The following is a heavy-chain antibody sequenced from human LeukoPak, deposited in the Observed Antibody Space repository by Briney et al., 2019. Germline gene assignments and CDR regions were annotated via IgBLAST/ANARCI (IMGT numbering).Heavy chain of an antibody. J-gene: IGHJ4*02. CDR1: GGSFSIYY. CDR3: ARGPTTVTRAFDY. CDR2: IYTSGST. V-gene: IGHV4-4*07. Sequence: PSETLSLTCTVSGGSFSIYYWSWIRQPAGKGLEYIGRIYTSGSTNYNPSLKGRVTMSVDTSKSQFSLKLSSVTAADTAVYYCARGPTTVTRAFDYWGQGTLVTVSS. D-gene: IGHD4-17*01.